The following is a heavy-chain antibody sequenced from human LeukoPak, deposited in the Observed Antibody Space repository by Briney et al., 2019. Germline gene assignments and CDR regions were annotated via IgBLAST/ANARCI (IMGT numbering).Heavy chain of an antibody. CDR1: GCTFSSYA. D-gene: IGHD6-19*01. CDR2: ISGSGGST. V-gene: IGHV3-23*01. Sequence: GGSLTLSCAASGCTFSSYAMSWVRQAPGKELDGIAVISGSGGSTYYADSVKGRFTISRDNSRNTLYLQMNSLRAEDTAVYYCAKETGYTSGWWDYWGQGTLVTVSS. J-gene: IGHJ4*02. CDR3: AKETGYTSGWWDY.